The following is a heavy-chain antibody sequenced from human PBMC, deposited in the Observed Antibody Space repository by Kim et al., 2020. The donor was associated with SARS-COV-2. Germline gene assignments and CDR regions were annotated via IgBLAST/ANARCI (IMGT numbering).Heavy chain of an antibody. V-gene: IGHV3-23*01. CDR3: AKGGDCGGDCYSPHDAFDI. CDR1: GFTFSSYA. CDR2: ISGSGGST. Sequence: GGSLRLSCAASGFTFSSYAMSWVRQAPGKGLEWVSAISGSGGSTYYADSVKGRFTISRDNSKNTLYLQMNSLRAEDTAVYYCAKGGDCGGDCYSPHDAFDIWGQGTMVTVSS. D-gene: IGHD2-21*02. J-gene: IGHJ3*02.